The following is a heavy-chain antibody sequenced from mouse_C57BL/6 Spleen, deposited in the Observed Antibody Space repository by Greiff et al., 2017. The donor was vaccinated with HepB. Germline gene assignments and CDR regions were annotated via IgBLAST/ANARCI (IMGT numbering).Heavy chain of an antibody. Sequence: QVQLKESGAELVKPGASVKMSCKASGYTFTSYWITWVKQRPGQGLEWIGDIYPGSGSTNYNEKFKSKATLTVDTSSSTAYMQLSSLTSEDSAVYYCAREDGYYYFDYWGQGTTLTVSS. D-gene: IGHD2-3*01. CDR2: IYPGSGST. J-gene: IGHJ2*01. V-gene: IGHV1-55*01. CDR1: GYTFTSYW. CDR3: AREDGYYYFDY.